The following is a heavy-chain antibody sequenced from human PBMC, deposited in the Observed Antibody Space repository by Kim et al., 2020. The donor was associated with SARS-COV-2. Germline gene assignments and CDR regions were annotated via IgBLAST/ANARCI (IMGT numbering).Heavy chain of an antibody. CDR3: AKDWGWLQFGYFDY. D-gene: IGHD5-12*01. V-gene: IGHV3-9*01. CDR2: ISWNSGSI. CDR1: GFTFDDYA. Sequence: GGSLRLSCAASGFTFDDYAMHWVRQAPGKGLEWVSGISWNSGSIGYADSVKGRFTISRDNAKNSLYLQMNSLRAEDTALYYCAKDWGWLQFGYFDYWGQGTLVTVSS. J-gene: IGHJ4*02.